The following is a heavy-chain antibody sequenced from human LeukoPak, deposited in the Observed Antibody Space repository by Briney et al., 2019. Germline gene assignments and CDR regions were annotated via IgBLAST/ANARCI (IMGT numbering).Heavy chain of an antibody. CDR1: GFTFDDYA. Sequence: GRSLRLSCAASGFTFDDYAVHWVRQAPGKGLEWVSGISWNSGSIGYADSVKGRFTISRDNAKNSLYLQMNSLRAEDTALYYCAKDISGTPNDAFDIWGQGTMVTVSS. V-gene: IGHV3-9*01. J-gene: IGHJ3*02. CDR3: AKDISGTPNDAFDI. CDR2: ISWNSGSI. D-gene: IGHD1/OR15-1a*01.